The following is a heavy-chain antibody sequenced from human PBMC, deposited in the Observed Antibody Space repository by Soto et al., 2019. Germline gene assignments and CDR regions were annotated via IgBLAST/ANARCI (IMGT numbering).Heavy chain of an antibody. J-gene: IGHJ4*02. CDR3: ARPSTPFWSGYRKVDY. Sequence: QVQLVESGGGVVQPGRSLRLSCAASGFTLSSYGMHWVRQAPGKGLEWVAVISYDGSTVYYADSVKGRFTISRDNSKNTLFLQMNSLRAEDTAVYYCARPSTPFWSGYRKVDYWGQGTLVSVSS. V-gene: IGHV3-30*19. CDR1: GFTLSSYG. CDR2: ISYDGSTV. D-gene: IGHD3-3*01.